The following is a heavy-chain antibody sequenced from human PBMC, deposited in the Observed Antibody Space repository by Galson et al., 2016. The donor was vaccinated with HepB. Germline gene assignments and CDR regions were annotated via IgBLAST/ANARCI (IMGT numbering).Heavy chain of an antibody. D-gene: IGHD5-12*01. J-gene: IGHJ3*02. Sequence: SLRLSCAASGFTFDDYGMSWVRQAPGKGLEWVSGINWNGGSTGYADSVKGRFTISRDNAKNSLYLQMNSLRAEDTALYYCARRQAYSGYDYQHAFDIWGRGTMVTFSS. V-gene: IGHV3-20*04. CDR3: ARRQAYSGYDYQHAFDI. CDR1: GFTFDDYG. CDR2: INWNGGST.